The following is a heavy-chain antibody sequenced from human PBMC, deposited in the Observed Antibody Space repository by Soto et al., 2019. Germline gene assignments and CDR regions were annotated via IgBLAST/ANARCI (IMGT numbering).Heavy chain of an antibody. J-gene: IGHJ5*02. CDR1: GGSISRSSYC. CDR3: SRRAPEGFDP. CDR2: LCYGGST. V-gene: IGHV4-39*01. Sequence: QLQLQESGPGLVKPSETLSLTCTVSGGSISRSSYCWGWIRQPPGKELEWIGSLCYGGSTYYSPSLKSRVTISVDTSKNQVSLNLSSVTASETAVYYCSRRAPEGFDPWGQGILV.